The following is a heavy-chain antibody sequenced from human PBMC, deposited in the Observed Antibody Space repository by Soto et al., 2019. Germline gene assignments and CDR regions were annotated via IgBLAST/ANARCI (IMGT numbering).Heavy chain of an antibody. CDR1: GFTFSSYA. J-gene: IGHJ4*02. Sequence: GGSLRLSCAASGFTFSSYAMSWVRQAPGKGLEWVSAISGSGGSTYYADSVKGRFTISRDNSKNTRYLQMNSLRAEDTAVYYCAKDSGRITIFGVVIPPFDYWGQGTLVTVSS. CDR2: ISGSGGST. D-gene: IGHD3-3*01. CDR3: AKDSGRITIFGVVIPPFDY. V-gene: IGHV3-23*01.